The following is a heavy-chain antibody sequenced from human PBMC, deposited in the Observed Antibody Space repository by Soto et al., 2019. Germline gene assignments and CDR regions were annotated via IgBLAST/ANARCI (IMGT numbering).Heavy chain of an antibody. CDR1: GGSISSGGYY. CDR3: ARSYAYHDFDY. J-gene: IGHJ4*02. CDR2: IYYSGST. D-gene: IGHD3-16*01. Sequence: QVQLQESGPGLVKPSQTLSLTCTVSGGSISSGGYYWSWIRQHPGKGLEWIGYIYYSGSTYYNPSLKSGVTISVDTSNNQFSLKLSSVTAVDAAVYDCARSYAYHDFDYWGQGTLVTVSS. V-gene: IGHV4-31*03.